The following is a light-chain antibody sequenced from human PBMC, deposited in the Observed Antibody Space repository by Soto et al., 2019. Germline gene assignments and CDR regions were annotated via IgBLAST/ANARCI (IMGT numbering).Light chain of an antibody. CDR2: YDN. V-gene: IGLV1-44*01. CDR1: NSNIGSNT. Sequence: QSVLTQPPSASGTPGQRVTISCSGSNSNIGSNTVNWYQQLPGMAPKLLIYYDNLRPSGVPDRISGSKSGTSASLAISGLQSDDEADYYCAAWDDSLNGRVFGTGTKVTVL. CDR3: AAWDDSLNGRV. J-gene: IGLJ1*01.